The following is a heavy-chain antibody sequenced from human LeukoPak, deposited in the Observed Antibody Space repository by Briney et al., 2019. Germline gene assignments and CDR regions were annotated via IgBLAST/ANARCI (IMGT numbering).Heavy chain of an antibody. J-gene: IGHJ3*02. D-gene: IGHD1-26*01. CDR2: INPSGGST. CDR1: GYTFTSYY. Sequence: GASVKVSCKASGYTFTSYYMHWVRQAPGQGLEWMGIINPSGGSTSYAQKFQGRVTMTRDMSTSTVYMELSSLRSEDTAVYYCAREKEWELGNDAFDIWGQGTMVTVSS. V-gene: IGHV1-46*01. CDR3: AREKEWELGNDAFDI.